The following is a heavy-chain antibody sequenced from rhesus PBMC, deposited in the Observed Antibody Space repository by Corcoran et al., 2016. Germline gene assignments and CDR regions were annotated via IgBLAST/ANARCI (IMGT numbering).Heavy chain of an antibody. J-gene: IGHJ4*01. CDR1: GGSFSSYW. D-gene: IGHD1-20*01. CDR2: IHGNSGST. CDR3: ARDRNGWNNVSY. Sequence: QVQLQESGPGLVKPSETLSLTCAVSGGSFSSYWWSWIRQPPGKGLEWIGEIHGNSGSTNYNPSLKSRVTSSTDTAKSQFSLKLSAVTAADTAVYYCARDRNGWNNVSYWGQGVLVTVSS. V-gene: IGHV4-80*01.